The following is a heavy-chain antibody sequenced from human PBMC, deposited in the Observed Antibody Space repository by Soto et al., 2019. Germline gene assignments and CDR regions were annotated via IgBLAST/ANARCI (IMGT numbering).Heavy chain of an antibody. CDR2: IYYSGST. V-gene: IGHV4-59*08. CDR1: GGSINSYY. CDR3: ARRYGWGFDS. Sequence: LSLTCTVSGGSINSYYWSWIRQPPGKGLEWIGYIYYSGSTNYNPSLKSRVTISVDTPKNQFSLKLSSVTAADTAVYYCARRYGWGFDSWGQGTLVTVSS. J-gene: IGHJ4*02. D-gene: IGHD3-10*01.